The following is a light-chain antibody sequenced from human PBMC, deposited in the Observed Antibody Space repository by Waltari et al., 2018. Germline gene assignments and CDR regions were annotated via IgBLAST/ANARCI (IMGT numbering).Light chain of an antibody. CDR1: QSPLHCDGYNY. V-gene: IGKV2-28*01. Sequence: DIVMTQSPLSLPVTPGAPASISCRSSQSPLHCDGYNYLYWYLQKPGQSPQLWIYLGYKRAAGVPDRFSGSGSGTDFTLKISRVEAEDVGVYYCMQALQTPYTFGQGTKLEIK. J-gene: IGKJ2*01. CDR3: MQALQTPYT. CDR2: LGY.